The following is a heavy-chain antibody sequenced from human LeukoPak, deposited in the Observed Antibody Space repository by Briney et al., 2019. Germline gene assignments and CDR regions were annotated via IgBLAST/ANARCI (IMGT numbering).Heavy chain of an antibody. Sequence: PGGSLRLSCAASGFTFSNYWMSWVRQAPGKGLEWVANRKQDGSEKYYVDSVKGRFTISRDNARNTLYLQMNSLRAEDTAVYYCAREKSYRTHYWGQGTLVTVSS. J-gene: IGHJ4*02. CDR1: GFTFSNYW. CDR2: RKQDGSEK. CDR3: AREKSYRTHY. D-gene: IGHD1-14*01. V-gene: IGHV3-7*01.